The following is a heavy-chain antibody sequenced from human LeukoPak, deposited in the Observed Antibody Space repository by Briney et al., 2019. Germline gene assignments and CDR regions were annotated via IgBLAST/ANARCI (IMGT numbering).Heavy chain of an antibody. CDR2: MTASSSHI. J-gene: IGHJ4*02. V-gene: IGHV3-21*03. CDR1: GFTFSSYS. Sequence: PGGSLRLSCASSGFTFSSYSMNRIRQAPGKGLEWVSSMTASSSHIWYADVVKGRFTISRDNAKNSLYLQMNSLTADDTGVYYCARDANWSSDNWGQGTLVTVSP. D-gene: IGHD1-1*01. CDR3: ARDANWSSDN.